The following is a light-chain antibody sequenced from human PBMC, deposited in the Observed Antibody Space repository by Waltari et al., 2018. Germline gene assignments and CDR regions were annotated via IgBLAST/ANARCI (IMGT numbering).Light chain of an antibody. CDR3: QQYNSHSQT. Sequence: DIQMPQSPSTLSASVGDRVTITCRASQSINSWLAWYQQNPGKAPKLLIYKASTLQSGVPSRFSGSGSGTEFTLTISSLQPDDFATYYCQQYNSHSQTFGRGTKLEIK. CDR2: KAS. V-gene: IGKV1-5*03. J-gene: IGKJ2*01. CDR1: QSINSW.